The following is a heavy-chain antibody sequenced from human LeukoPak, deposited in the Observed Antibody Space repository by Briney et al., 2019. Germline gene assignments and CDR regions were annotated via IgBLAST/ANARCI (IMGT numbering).Heavy chain of an antibody. CDR1: GYIFTGYY. D-gene: IGHD3-3*01. CDR2: INPNSGGT. CDR3: ARDFSYYEIWSGLQAPAYYFDY. Sequence: ASVKVSCKASGYIFTGYYMHWVRQAPGQGPEWMGWINPNSGGTHFAQKFQGRVTMTRDTSISTVYMELSRLRSDDTAVYYCARDFSYYEIWSGLQAPAYYFDYWGQGAQVTVSS. V-gene: IGHV1-2*02. J-gene: IGHJ4*02.